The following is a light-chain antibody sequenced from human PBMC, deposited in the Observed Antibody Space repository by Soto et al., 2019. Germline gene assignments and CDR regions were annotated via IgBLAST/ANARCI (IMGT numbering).Light chain of an antibody. V-gene: IGLV1-40*01. CDR1: SSNIGAGYE. CDR2: GNN. CDR3: QSYDSSLSALYV. J-gene: IGLJ1*01. Sequence: LSQPTSMSGAPGQRVTFSCTGSSSNIGAGYEVHWYQQLPGTAPKLLIYGNNNRPSGVPDRFSGSKSGTSASLAITGLQAEDEADYYCQSYDSSLSALYVFGTGTKVTVL.